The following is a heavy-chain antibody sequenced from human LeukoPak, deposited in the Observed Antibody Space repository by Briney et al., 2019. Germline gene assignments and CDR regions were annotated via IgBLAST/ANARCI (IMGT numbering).Heavy chain of an antibody. D-gene: IGHD3-16*01. J-gene: IGHJ6*03. CDR3: ASQLENDWGDYYYYYMDV. CDR1: GYSLSSGYY. CDR2: VVHSGGT. Sequence: SETLSLTCTVSGYSLSSGYYWGWVRQPPGTGLEWIGSVVHSGGTYYNPSLRSRVSISVDTSKNQFSLKLSSVTAADTAVYYCASQLENDWGDYYYYYMDVWGKGTTVTISS. V-gene: IGHV4-38-2*02.